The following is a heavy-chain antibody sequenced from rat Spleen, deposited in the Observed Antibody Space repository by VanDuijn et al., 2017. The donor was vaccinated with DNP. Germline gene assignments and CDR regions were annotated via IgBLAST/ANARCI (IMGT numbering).Heavy chain of an antibody. J-gene: IGHJ2*01. CDR3: TRDMTY. CDR2: ISSGGST. Sequence: QVQLKESGPGLVQSSQTLSLTCTVSGFSLSSYGVRWVRQSPGKGLEWIAAISSGGSTYYNSALKSRLSISRDTSKSQVLLKMNSLQTEDTAIYFCTRDMTYWGQGVMVTVSS. D-gene: IGHD1-7*01. V-gene: IGHV2S12*01. CDR1: GFSLSSYG.